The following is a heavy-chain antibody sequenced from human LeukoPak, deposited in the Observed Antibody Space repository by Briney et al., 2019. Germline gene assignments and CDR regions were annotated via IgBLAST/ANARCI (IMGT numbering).Heavy chain of an antibody. CDR1: GLTFDDYT. Sequence: PGGSLRLSCAASGLTFDDYTMHWVRQAPGKGLEWVSLISWDGSSTYYADSVKGRFTISRDNSKNSLYLQMNSLRAEDTALYYCAKGQGYDMKFGAEYFQHWGQGTLVTVSS. CDR3: AKGQGYDMKFGAEYFQH. J-gene: IGHJ1*01. CDR2: ISWDGSST. D-gene: IGHD3-22*01. V-gene: IGHV3-43*01.